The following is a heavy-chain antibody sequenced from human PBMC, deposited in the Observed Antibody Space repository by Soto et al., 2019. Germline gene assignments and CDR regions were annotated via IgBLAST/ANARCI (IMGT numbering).Heavy chain of an antibody. J-gene: IGHJ6*02. V-gene: IGHV3-48*03. CDR2: IGTSGKTI. CDR3: ARDPAIYSGKFDYGLDV. D-gene: IGHD4-4*01. Sequence: EVQLVESGGGLVPAGGSLRLFCAVSGFTFSSYEMNWVRQAPGKGLEWVSYIGTSGKTIYYADSVRGRFTISRDNAKNSLYLQMNSLRAEDTAVYFCARDPAIYSGKFDYGLDVWGRGTTVTVSS. CDR1: GFTFSSYE.